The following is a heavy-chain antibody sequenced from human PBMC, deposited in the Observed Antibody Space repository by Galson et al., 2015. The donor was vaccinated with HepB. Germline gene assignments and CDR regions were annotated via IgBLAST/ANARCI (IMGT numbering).Heavy chain of an antibody. CDR1: GGTFSSYA. V-gene: IGHV1-69*06. CDR2: IIPIFGTA. D-gene: IGHD4-17*01. J-gene: IGHJ4*02. CDR3: ARSWGDYGDSRGGDY. Sequence: SVKVSCKASGGTFSSYAISWVRQAPGQGLEWMGGIIPIFGTANDAQKFQGRVTITADKSTSTAYMELSSLRSEDTAVYYCARSWGDYGDSRGGDYWGQGTLDTVSS.